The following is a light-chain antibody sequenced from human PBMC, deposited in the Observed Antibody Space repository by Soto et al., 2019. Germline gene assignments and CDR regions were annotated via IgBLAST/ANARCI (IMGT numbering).Light chain of an antibody. J-gene: IGKJ1*01. CDR3: QQYGSSPT. CDR2: AAS. V-gene: IGKV3-20*01. Sequence: EVVLTQSPGTLSLSPGERATLSCRASQSVSSTYLAWYQQKPGQAPRLLIYAASSRATGIPDRFSGSGSGTDFTLTISRLEPEDFAEYYCQQYGSSPTFGQGTRWIS. CDR1: QSVSSTY.